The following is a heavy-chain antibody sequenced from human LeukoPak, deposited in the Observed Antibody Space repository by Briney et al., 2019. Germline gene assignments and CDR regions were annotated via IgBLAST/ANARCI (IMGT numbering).Heavy chain of an antibody. J-gene: IGHJ4*02. CDR3: ARGSHHYYDSSGLNY. D-gene: IGHD3-22*01. CDR1: GYSFTSYW. V-gene: IGHV5-51*01. Sequence: GESLKISCKGSGYSFTSYWIGWVRQMPGKGLEWMGIIYPGDSDTRYSPSFQGQVTISADKSISTAYLQWSSLKASDTAMYYCARGSHHYYDSSGLNYWGQGTLVTVSS. CDR2: IYPGDSDT.